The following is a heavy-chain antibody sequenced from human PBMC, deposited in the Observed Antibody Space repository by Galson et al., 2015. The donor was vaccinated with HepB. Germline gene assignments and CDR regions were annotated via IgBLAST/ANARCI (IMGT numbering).Heavy chain of an antibody. Sequence: SLRLSCAASGFTFSSYAMHWVRQAPGKGLEWVAVISYDGSNKYYADSVKGRFTISRDNSKNTLYLQMNSLRAEDTAVYYCARDPGYCSSTSCRPYYYYYYGMDVWGQGTTVTVSS. CDR3: ARDPGYCSSTSCRPYYYYYYGMDV. J-gene: IGHJ6*02. CDR2: ISYDGSNK. D-gene: IGHD2-2*01. CDR1: GFTFSSYA. V-gene: IGHV3-30-3*01.